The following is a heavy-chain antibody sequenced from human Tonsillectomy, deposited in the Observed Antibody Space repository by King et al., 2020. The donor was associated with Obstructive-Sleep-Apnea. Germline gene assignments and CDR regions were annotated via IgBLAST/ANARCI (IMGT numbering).Heavy chain of an antibody. Sequence: VQLVESGGGVVQPGRSLRLSCAASGFTFSRFGMHWVRQGPGKRLEWVAVISYNGLIKDYAASVKGRFTVSRDNSKDTLYPQMISLRGEDSAVYYCVKEMEELGRYNWFDPWGQGTLVTVSS. D-gene: IGHD7-27*01. V-gene: IGHV3-30*18. CDR3: VKEMEELGRYNWFDP. CDR2: ISYNGLIK. J-gene: IGHJ5*02. CDR1: GFTFSRFG.